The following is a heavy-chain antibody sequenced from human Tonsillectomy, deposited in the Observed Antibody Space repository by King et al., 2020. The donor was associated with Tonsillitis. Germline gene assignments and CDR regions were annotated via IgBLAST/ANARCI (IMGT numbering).Heavy chain of an antibody. J-gene: IGHJ5*02. D-gene: IGHD2-2*02. CDR2: IWYDGSNK. CDR1: GFTFSNHG. V-gene: IGHV3-33*08. CDR3: ARDLEYRTSRGNWFAP. Sequence: VQLVESGGGVVQPGGSLRLSCVASGFTFSNHGMHWVRQAPGKGLEWVAVIWYDGSNKYYADSVKGRFTISRDSSKNTLYLQMNSLRAEDTAVYYCARDLEYRTSRGNWFAPWGQGTLVTVSS.